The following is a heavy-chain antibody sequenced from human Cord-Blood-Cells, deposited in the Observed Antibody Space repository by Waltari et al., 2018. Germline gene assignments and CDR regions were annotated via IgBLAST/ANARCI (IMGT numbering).Heavy chain of an antibody. D-gene: IGHD7-27*01. CDR1: GGSFSGYY. J-gene: IGHJ4*02. CDR2: INHSGST. Sequence: QVQLQQWGAGLLKPSETLSLTCAVYGGSFSGYYWSWIRQPPGKGLEWIGEINHSGSTNYNPSLKGRVTISVGTSKNQFSLKLSSVTAADTAVYYCARGGIWGGVDYWGQGTLVTVSS. CDR3: ARGGIWGGVDY. V-gene: IGHV4-34*01.